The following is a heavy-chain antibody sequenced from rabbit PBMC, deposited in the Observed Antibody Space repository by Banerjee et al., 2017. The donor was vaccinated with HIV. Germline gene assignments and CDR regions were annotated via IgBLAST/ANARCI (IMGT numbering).Heavy chain of an antibody. CDR1: GFSFSSSYY. Sequence: QSLEESGGDLVKPGASLTLTCTASGFSFSSSYYMCWVRQAPGKGLEWIACIYAGNSGTTYYANWAKGRFTISKTSSTTVTLQMTSLTAADTATYFCARDWGDYGDYPRLGYYGMDLWGPGTLVTVS. V-gene: IGHV1S40*01. CDR2: IYAGNSGTT. CDR3: ARDWGDYGDYPRLGYYGMDL. J-gene: IGHJ6*01. D-gene: IGHD2-1*01.